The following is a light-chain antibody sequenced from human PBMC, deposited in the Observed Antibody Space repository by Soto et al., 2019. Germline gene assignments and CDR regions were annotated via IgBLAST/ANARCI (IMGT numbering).Light chain of an antibody. V-gene: IGLV1-44*01. Sequence: QSVLTQPPSASGTPGQRVTISCSGSSSNIGSNTVNWYQQLPGTAPKLLIYSNNQRPSGVPDRFSGSKSGTSASLAISGLHSEDEADSYCAAWDESLSAEIFGGETKLTVL. CDR3: AAWDESLSAEI. J-gene: IGLJ2*01. CDR1: SSNIGSNT. CDR2: SNN.